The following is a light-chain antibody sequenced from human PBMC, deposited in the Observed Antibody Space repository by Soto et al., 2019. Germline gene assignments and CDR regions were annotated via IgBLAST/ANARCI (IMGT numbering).Light chain of an antibody. CDR1: SSDVGGYNY. CDR2: DVS. Sequence: QSVLTQPRSMSGSPGQSVTISCTGTSSDVGGYNYVSWYQQHPGKAPKLMIYDVSKRPSGVPDRFSGSKSGNTASLTISGLQAEDEADYYCCSYAGSYTWVFGTGTQLTVL. CDR3: CSYAGSYTWV. J-gene: IGLJ1*01. V-gene: IGLV2-11*01.